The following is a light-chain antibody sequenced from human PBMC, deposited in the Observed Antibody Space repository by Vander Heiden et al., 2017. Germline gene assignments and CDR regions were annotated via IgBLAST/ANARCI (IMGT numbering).Light chain of an antibody. J-gene: IGKJ4*01. CDR2: DGS. CDR1: QNINSW. V-gene: IGKV1-5*01. Sequence: DIQMTQSPSTLSASVGDRVTITCRASQNINSWLAWYQQKPGKAPKVLIYDGSSLQSGVPSRFSGSGSGTEFTLTISSLQPDDFATYYCQQYNSYCSFGAGTKVEIK. CDR3: QQYNSYCS.